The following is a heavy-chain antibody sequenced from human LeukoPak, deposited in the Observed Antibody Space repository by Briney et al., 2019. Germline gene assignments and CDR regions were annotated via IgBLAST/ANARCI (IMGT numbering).Heavy chain of an antibody. CDR1: GFTFSRYG. CDR2: ISTGGEVT. Sequence: GGSLRLSCAASGFTFSRYGMSWVRQAPGKGLEWVSVISTGGEVTYYADSVKGRFTISRDNYKNEVYMQMNSLRVEDTAVYYCAKVTSGWYRGGFDYWGQGTLVTVSS. J-gene: IGHJ4*02. V-gene: IGHV3-23*01. D-gene: IGHD6-19*01. CDR3: AKVTSGWYRGGFDY.